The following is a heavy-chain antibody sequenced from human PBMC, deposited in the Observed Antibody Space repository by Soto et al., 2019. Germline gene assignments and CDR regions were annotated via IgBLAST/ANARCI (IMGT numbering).Heavy chain of an antibody. V-gene: IGHV4-59*01. CDR2: MYNTGST. CDR1: SGSIGSYY. Sequence: SVTRSLTCSVTSGSIGSYYWSWIRQRPGKGLEWIGYMYNTGSTIYNPSLKSRVTISVDTSKNQFSLKLNSVTAADTAVYYCARDLWGYCGADCYPLDVWGQGTTVTVS. D-gene: IGHD2-21*02. CDR3: ARDLWGYCGADCYPLDV. J-gene: IGHJ6*02.